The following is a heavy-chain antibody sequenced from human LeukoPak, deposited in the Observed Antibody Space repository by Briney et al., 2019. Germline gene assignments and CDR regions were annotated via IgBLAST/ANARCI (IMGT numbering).Heavy chain of an antibody. Sequence: GGSLRLSCAASGFTFSSYAMSWVRQAPGKGLEWVSAISGSGGSTYYADSVKGRFTISRDNSKNTLYLQMNSLRAEDTAVYYCAKSLQYQLLAASPFDYWGQGTLVTVSS. D-gene: IGHD2-2*01. V-gene: IGHV3-23*01. CDR3: AKSLQYQLLAASPFDY. CDR1: GFTFSSYA. CDR2: ISGSGGST. J-gene: IGHJ4*02.